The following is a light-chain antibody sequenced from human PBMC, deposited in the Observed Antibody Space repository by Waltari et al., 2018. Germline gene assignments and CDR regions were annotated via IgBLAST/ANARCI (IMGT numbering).Light chain of an antibody. CDR3: LQRSNWPWT. V-gene: IGKV3-15*01. J-gene: IGKJ1*01. CDR2: GAS. CDR1: QSVSTS. Sequence: EIVMTQSPATLSLSPGDRATLSCRASQSVSTSLAWYQQKPGQAPRLLIYGASSRATGTPDRFSGSGSGTDFTLTISSLEPEDVAVYYCLQRSNWPWTFGQGTKVEIK.